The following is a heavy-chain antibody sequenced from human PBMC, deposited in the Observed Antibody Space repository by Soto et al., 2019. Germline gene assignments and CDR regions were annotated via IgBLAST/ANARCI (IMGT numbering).Heavy chain of an antibody. CDR1: GGTFSSYA. J-gene: IGHJ6*02. Sequence: SVKVSCKXSGGTFSSYAISWVRQAPGQGLEWMGGIIPIFGTANYAQKFQGRVTITVDESTSTAYMELSSLRSEDAAVYYCARRGYSGYDPYGMDVWGQGTTVTVSS. V-gene: IGHV1-69*13. CDR3: ARRGYSGYDPYGMDV. CDR2: IIPIFGTA. D-gene: IGHD5-12*01.